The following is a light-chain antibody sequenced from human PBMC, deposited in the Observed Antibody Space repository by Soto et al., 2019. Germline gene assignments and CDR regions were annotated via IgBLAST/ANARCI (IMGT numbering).Light chain of an antibody. CDR2: GSF. J-gene: IGKJ2*01. Sequence: EVVLTQSPGTLSLSPGERATLSCRASQSVSNNYLAWYQHKPGQAPRLLIYGSFSRATGTPDRFSGSGSGTDFTLIISRLEPEDFAVYYCQQYGGSPLYTFGQGTKLEIK. V-gene: IGKV3-20*01. CDR1: QSVSNNY. CDR3: QQYGGSPLYT.